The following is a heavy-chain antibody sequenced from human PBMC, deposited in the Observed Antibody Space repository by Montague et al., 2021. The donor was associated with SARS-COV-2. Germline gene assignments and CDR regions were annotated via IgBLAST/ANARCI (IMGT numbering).Heavy chain of an antibody. CDR3: ARVEGMIGGITHFDY. CDR2: TYYSGST. Sequence: SETLSLTCSVSGASMKSYYWTWVQQSPGKGLQWIGYTYYSGSTSYDPSLQSRLTMTVDTSKNQFTLRLMSVTAADSAVYFCARVEGMIGGITHFDYWGQGLPVTVSS. J-gene: IGHJ4*02. V-gene: IGHV4-59*01. D-gene: IGHD2-21*01. CDR1: GASMKSYY.